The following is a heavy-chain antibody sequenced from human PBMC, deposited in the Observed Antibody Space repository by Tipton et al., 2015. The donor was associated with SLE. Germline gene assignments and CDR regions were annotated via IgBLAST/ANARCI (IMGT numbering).Heavy chain of an antibody. J-gene: IGHJ6*03. CDR2: INHSGST. Sequence: LRLSCAVSGGSFSGYYWSWIRQPPGKGLEWIGEINHSGSTNYNPSLKSRVTISVDTSKNQFSLKLSSVTAADTAVYYCARGVTYSSSSYYYYYYMDVWGKGTTVTVSS. CDR1: GGSFSGYY. D-gene: IGHD6-6*01. V-gene: IGHV4-34*01. CDR3: ARGVTYSSSSYYYYYYMDV.